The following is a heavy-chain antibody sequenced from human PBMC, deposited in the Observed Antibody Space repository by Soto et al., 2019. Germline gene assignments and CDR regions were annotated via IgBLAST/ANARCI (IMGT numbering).Heavy chain of an antibody. CDR2: ISGGGGST. Sequence: PGGSLRLSCAASGFSFNTFAMNWVRQAPGQGLEWVSGISGGGGSTYYADSVKGRFTISRDNSNNTLYLQMNSLRAEDTAVYYCAKDPTSYDSSAQFDSWGQGTLVTVSS. J-gene: IGHJ4*02. V-gene: IGHV3-23*01. D-gene: IGHD3-22*01. CDR3: AKDPTSYDSSAQFDS. CDR1: GFSFNTFA.